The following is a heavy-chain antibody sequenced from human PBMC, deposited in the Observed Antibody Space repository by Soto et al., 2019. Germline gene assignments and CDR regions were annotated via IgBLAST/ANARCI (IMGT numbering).Heavy chain of an antibody. D-gene: IGHD3-22*01. CDR3: TRVRDSNDY. Sequence: VGSLRLSCVGSGFTFSSYEMNWVRQAPGKGLEWVSNTRSSGRSINYADSVKGRFTISRDNAKNSLYLQMNSLRAEDTAVYYCTRVRDSNDYWGQGTLVTVSS. J-gene: IGHJ4*02. V-gene: IGHV3-48*03. CDR1: GFTFSSYE. CDR2: TRSSGRSI.